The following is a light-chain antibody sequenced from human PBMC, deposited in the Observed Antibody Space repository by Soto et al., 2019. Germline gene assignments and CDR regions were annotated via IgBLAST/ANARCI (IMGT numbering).Light chain of an antibody. V-gene: IGKV3-15*01. Sequence: EMVMTQSPSILSVSPGERATLSCRASQSVSSNLAWYQQKPGQAPRFLIYGASTRATGIPARFSGSGSGTEFTLTISSLQSEDFAVYYCQQYDNWPLTFGGGTKVDIK. J-gene: IGKJ4*01. CDR2: GAS. CDR3: QQYDNWPLT. CDR1: QSVSSN.